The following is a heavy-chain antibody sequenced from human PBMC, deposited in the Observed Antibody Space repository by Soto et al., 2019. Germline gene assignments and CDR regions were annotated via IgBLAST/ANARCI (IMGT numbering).Heavy chain of an antibody. D-gene: IGHD3-22*01. CDR2: ISGSGGST. Sequence: GGSLRLSCAASGFTFSSYAMSWFRQAPGKGLEWVSAISGSGGSTYYADSVKGRFTISRDNSKNTLYLQMNSLRAEDTAVYYCAKWYYYDSSGLSFDYWGQGTLVTVSS. CDR1: GFTFSSYA. V-gene: IGHV3-23*01. J-gene: IGHJ4*02. CDR3: AKWYYYDSSGLSFDY.